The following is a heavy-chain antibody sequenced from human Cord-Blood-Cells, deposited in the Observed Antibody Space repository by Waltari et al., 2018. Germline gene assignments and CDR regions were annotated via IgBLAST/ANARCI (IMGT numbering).Heavy chain of an antibody. CDR2: INPNSGGT. D-gene: IGHD1-26*01. Sequence: QVQLLQSGAEVKKTRASVKDSCTASGYTYTGYYINWVRTAPGQGLEGMGWINPNSGGTNYAQKFQGRVTMTRDTSISTAYMELSRLRSDDTAVYYCARAPGSDSGSYYFDYWGQGTLVTVSS. J-gene: IGHJ4*02. CDR1: GYTYTGYY. V-gene: IGHV1-2*02. CDR3: ARAPGSDSGSYYFDY.